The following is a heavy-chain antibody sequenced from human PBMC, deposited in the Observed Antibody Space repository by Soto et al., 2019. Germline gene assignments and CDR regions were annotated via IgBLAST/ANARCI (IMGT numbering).Heavy chain of an antibody. CDR2: IYYSGST. CDR3: AREAKNTTGYSSSWRVDY. J-gene: IGHJ4*02. Sequence: QVQLQESGPGLVKPSQTLSLTCTVSGGSISSGGYYWSWIRQHPGKGLEWIGYIYYSGSTYYNPSLKSRVTISVDTSKNQFSLKLSSVTAADTAVYYCAREAKNTTGYSSSWRVDYWGQGTLVTVSS. D-gene: IGHD6-13*01. V-gene: IGHV4-31*03. CDR1: GGSISSGGYY.